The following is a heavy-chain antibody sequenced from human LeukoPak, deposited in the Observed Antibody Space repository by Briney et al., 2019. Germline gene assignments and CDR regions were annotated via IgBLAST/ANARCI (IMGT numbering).Heavy chain of an antibody. D-gene: IGHD4/OR15-4a*01. CDR3: AGQGRLPGATYAGLFDY. CDR1: GGSFSGYY. CDR2: IYTTGST. Sequence: PSETLSLTCAVYGGSFSGYYWSWIRQPAGKGLEWIGRIYTTGSTSYNPSLKSRLSMSVDTSKNQFSLKLNSVTAADTAVYYCAGQGRLPGATYAGLFDYWGQGTLVTVSS. J-gene: IGHJ4*02. V-gene: IGHV4-59*10.